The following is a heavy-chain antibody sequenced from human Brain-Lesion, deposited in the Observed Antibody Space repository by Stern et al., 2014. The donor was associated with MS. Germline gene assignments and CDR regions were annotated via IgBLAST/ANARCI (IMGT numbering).Heavy chain of an antibody. D-gene: IGHD3-3*01. CDR2: LNPTTGGT. CDR3: ARDQRGITIFGVVTDYYYLGMDV. J-gene: IGHJ6*02. V-gene: IGHV1-2*02. CDR1: GYIFTRYY. Sequence: VQLVASGAKVKKPAASVKVSCKTSGYIFTRYYIHWVRQAPRQGLESMAWLNPTTGGTKHAQNIQGIVTMRSENSISPAYLELSSLTSDDTAVYYCARDQRGITIFGVVTDYYYLGMDVWGQGTTVTVSS.